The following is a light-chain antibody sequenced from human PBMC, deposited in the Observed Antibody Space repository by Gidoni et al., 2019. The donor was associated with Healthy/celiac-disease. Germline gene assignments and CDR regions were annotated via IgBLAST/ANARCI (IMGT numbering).Light chain of an antibody. Sequence: SYELTQPPSVSVSPGQTASITCSGAKLGDKYACWYQQKPGQSPVLVIYQDSKRPSGLPERFSGSNSGNTATLTISGTQAMDEADYYCQAWDSSGVFGGGTKLTVL. V-gene: IGLV3-1*01. J-gene: IGLJ2*01. CDR3: QAWDSSGV. CDR2: QDS. CDR1: KLGDKY.